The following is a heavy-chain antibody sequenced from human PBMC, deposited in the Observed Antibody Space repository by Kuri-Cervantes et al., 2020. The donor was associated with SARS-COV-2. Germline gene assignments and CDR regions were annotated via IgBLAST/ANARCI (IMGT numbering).Heavy chain of an antibody. D-gene: IGHD2-2*01. CDR2: IYPGDSDT. Sequence: KVSCKGSGYSFTSYWIGWVRQMPGKGLEWMGIIYPGDSDTRYSPSFQGQVTISADKSISTAYLQWSSLKASDTAMYYCASCGSVPAAFDDAFDIWGQGTMVTVSS. V-gene: IGHV5-51*01. J-gene: IGHJ3*02. CDR3: ASCGSVPAAFDDAFDI. CDR1: GYSFTSYW.